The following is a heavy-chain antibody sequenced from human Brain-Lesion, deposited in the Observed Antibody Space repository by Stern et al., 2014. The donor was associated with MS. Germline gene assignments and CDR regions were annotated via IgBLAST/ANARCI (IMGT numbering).Heavy chain of an antibody. CDR1: GFTFSDST. CDR2: ISSNQNYT. V-gene: IGHV3-21*01. J-gene: IGHJ4*02. CDR3: ATVSPYTSSWYPFFDN. Sequence: EVQLVESGGGLVKPGGSLSLSCAASGFTFSDSTMSWVRQAPGKGLEWVSCISSNQNYTNYAHSLKGRFTISRENARNSLYLQMNSLRVEDTAVYYCATVSPYTSSWYPFFDNWGQGTRVTVSS. D-gene: IGHD6-13*01.